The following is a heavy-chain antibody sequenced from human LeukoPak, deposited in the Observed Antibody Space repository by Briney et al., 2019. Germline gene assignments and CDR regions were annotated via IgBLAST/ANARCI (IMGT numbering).Heavy chain of an antibody. V-gene: IGHV1-18*01. D-gene: IGHD2-2*03. Sequence: ASVKVSCKASGYTFSSFGFSWVRQAPGHGLEWMGWITATDGSTHFAQTFQGRVTMTTDTSTSTAYMELRSLRSDDSAVYYCVSDSLGGYCSSPSCLLGFHWGQGTLVTVSS. CDR2: ITATDGST. CDR3: VSDSLGGYCSSPSCLLGFH. CDR1: GYTFSSFG. J-gene: IGHJ4*02.